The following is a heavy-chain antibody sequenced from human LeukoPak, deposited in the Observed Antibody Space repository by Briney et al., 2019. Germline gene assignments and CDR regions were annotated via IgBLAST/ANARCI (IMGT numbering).Heavy chain of an antibody. CDR3: ARTSGWYEFDY. CDR2: IYYSGST. J-gene: IGHJ4*02. Sequence: PSETLSLTCTVSGGSISSSSYYWGWIRQPPGKGLEWIGSIYYSGSTYYNPSLKSRVTISVDTSKNQFSLKLSSVTAADTAVYYCARTSGWYEFDYWGQGTLVTVSS. CDR1: GGSISSSSYY. V-gene: IGHV4-39*07. D-gene: IGHD6-19*01.